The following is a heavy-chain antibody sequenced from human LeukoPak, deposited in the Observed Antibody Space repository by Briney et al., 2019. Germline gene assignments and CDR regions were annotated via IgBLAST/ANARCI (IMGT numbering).Heavy chain of an antibody. CDR2: ISSSSTI. CDR3: ARAGQQLI. D-gene: IGHD6-13*01. Sequence: GGSLRLSCAASGFTFSSYSMNWVRQAPGKGLEWVSYISSSSTIYYADSVKGRFTISRDNAKNSLYLQMNSLRAEDTAVYYCARAGQQLIWGQGTLVTVSS. J-gene: IGHJ4*02. CDR1: GFTFSSYS. V-gene: IGHV3-48*01.